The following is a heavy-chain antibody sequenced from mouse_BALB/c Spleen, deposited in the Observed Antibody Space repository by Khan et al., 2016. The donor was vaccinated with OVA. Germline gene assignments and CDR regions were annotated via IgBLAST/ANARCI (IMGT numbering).Heavy chain of an antibody. CDR2: ISYSGNT. D-gene: IGHD1-1*01. Sequence: EVKLQESGPGLVKPSQSLSLTCTVTGYSITSDYAWNWIRQFPGNKLEWMGYISYSGNTKYNPSLKSRISITRDPSKNQFFLQLNSVTTEDTATYYCARIYGGDFDYWGQGTTLTVSS. CDR3: ARIYGGDFDY. V-gene: IGHV3-2*02. CDR1: GYSITSDYA. J-gene: IGHJ2*01.